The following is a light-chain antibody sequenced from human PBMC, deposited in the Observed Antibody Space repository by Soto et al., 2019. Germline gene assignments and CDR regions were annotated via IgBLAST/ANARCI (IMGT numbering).Light chain of an antibody. V-gene: IGKV3-15*01. J-gene: IGKJ4*01. CDR3: QQLNSYPLT. Sequence: EIVMTQSPATRSVARGERATLSCRASQSVSSTFAWYQQKPGQAPRLLIHDASTRATGIPARFSGSGSGTDFTLTISSLQPDDFATYYCQQLNSYPLTFGGGTKVDI. CDR2: DAS. CDR1: QSVSST.